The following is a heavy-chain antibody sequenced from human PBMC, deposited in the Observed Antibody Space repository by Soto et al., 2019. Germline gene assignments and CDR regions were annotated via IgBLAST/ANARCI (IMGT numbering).Heavy chain of an antibody. CDR1: GGSIDSSDW. J-gene: IGHJ4*02. Sequence: QVQLQESGPGLVKPSGTLSLTCAVSGGSIDSSDWWNWVRQPPGKGLEWIGEIFHGGTIIYNPSLKSRVTISVDKSRNQFSLEWSSVTAVDTAVYYCARDHHYRNSWSFDSWGQGTLVTVSS. CDR2: IFHGGTI. D-gene: IGHD6-13*01. V-gene: IGHV4-4*02. CDR3: ARDHHYRNSWSFDS.